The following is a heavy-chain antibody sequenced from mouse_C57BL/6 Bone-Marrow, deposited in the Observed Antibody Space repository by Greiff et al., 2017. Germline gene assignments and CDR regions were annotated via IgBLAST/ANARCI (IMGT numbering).Heavy chain of an antibody. V-gene: IGHV1-81*01. CDR1: GYTFTSYG. Sequence: VQLQESGAELARPGASVQLSCKASGYTFTSYGISWVKQRTGQGLEWIGEIYPRSGNTYYNEKFKGKATLTADKSSSTAYMELRSLTSEDSAVYFCAKVYSNPFDYWGQGTTLTVSS. CDR2: IYPRSGNT. J-gene: IGHJ2*01. D-gene: IGHD2-5*01. CDR3: AKVYSNPFDY.